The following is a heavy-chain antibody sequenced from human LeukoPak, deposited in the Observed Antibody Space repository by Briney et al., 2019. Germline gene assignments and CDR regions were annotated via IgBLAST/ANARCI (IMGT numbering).Heavy chain of an antibody. CDR1: GYTFTGYY. V-gene: IGHV1-2*02. CDR2: INPNSGGT. Sequence: ASVKVSCKASGYTFTGYYMHWVRQAPGQGLEWMGWINPNSGGTNYAQKFQGRVTMTRDTSISTAYMELSRLRSDDTAVYYCVREFSAALSRFDPWGQGTLVTVSS. CDR3: VREFSAALSRFDP. D-gene: IGHD2/OR15-2a*01. J-gene: IGHJ5*02.